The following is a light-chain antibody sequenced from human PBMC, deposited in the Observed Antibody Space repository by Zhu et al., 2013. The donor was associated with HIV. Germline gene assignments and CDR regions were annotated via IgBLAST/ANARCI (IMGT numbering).Light chain of an antibody. CDR2: DAS. CDR1: EDVDHY. CDR3: QQYYSFPYT. Sequence: AIRMTQSPSSLSASIGDRVTITCRTNEDVDHYLAWFQHKPGKAPRLLVYDASTLQTGVPSRFSASGSGTTFTLTLGCLQSEDLASYYCQQYYSFPYTFGQGT. V-gene: IGKV1-8*01. J-gene: IGKJ2*01.